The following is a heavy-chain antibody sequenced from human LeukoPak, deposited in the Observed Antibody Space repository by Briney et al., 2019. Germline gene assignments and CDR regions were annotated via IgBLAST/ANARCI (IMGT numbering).Heavy chain of an antibody. J-gene: IGHJ6*04. CDR2: INHSGST. CDR3: ARGKRAVYFFGSGSYTEGNYGLDV. CDR1: GGSFSGHY. D-gene: IGHD3-10*01. Sequence: SETLSLTCAVYGGSFSGHYWSWIRQPPGKGLEWIGEINHSGSTNYNPSLKSRVAISVDTSTNLFSLNLSSVTAADTAVYYCARGKRAVYFFGSGSYTEGNYGLDVWGKGTTVTVSS. V-gene: IGHV4-34*01.